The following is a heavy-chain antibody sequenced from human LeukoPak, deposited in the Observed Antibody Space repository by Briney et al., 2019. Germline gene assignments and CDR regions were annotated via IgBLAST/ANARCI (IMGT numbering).Heavy chain of an antibody. V-gene: IGHV4-39*07. D-gene: IGHD1-1*01. CDR1: GGSISSSSYY. J-gene: IGHJ4*02. CDR3: ARGTNKRPLAR. CDR2: IYYSGST. Sequence: SETLSLTCTVSGGSISSSSYYWGWIRQPPGKGLECIGSIYYSGSTYYNPSLKSRVTISVDTSKNQFSLKLSSVTAADTAVYYCARGTNKRPLARWGQGTLVTVSS.